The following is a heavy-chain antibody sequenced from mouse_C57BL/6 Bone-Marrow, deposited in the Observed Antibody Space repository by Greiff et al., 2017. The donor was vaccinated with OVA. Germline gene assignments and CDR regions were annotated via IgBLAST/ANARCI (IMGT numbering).Heavy chain of an antibody. Sequence: EVQLQESGGGLVQPGESLKLSCESNEYEFPSHDMSWVRKTPEKRLELVAAINSDGGSTYYPDTMERRFIISRDNTKKTLYLQMSSLRSEDTALYYCASPITTVVPYAMDYWGQGTSVTVSS. CDR2: INSDGGST. V-gene: IGHV5-2*01. CDR3: ASPITTVVPYAMDY. J-gene: IGHJ4*01. CDR1: EYEFPSHD. D-gene: IGHD1-1*01.